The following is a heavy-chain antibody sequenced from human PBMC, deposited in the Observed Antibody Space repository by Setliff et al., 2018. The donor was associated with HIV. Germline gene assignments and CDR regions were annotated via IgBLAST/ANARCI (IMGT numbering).Heavy chain of an antibody. J-gene: IGHJ6*02. CDR1: GYDFRRYG. V-gene: IGHV1-18*01. CDR2: ISPQNGKT. Sequence: RASVKVSCKTSGYDFRRYGIAWMRQVPGHGLEWMGWISPQNGKTKYAQRFQGRVTMTRDTAISTAYMELNRLRSDDTAVYYCARPLNSYQWELQGYGMDVWGQGTTVTVSS. D-gene: IGHD1-26*01. CDR3: ARPLNSYQWELQGYGMDV.